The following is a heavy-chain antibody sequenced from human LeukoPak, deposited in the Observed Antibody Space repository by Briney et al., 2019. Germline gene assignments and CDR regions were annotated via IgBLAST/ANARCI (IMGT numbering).Heavy chain of an antibody. CDR3: SYSSSSGVDYYYYMDV. V-gene: IGHV3-23*01. CDR2: ISGSGGST. CDR1: GFTFSSYA. D-gene: IGHD6-6*01. J-gene: IGHJ6*03. Sequence: SGGSLRLSCAASGFTFSSYAMSWVRQAPGKGLEWVSAISGSGGSTYYADSVKGRFTISRDNSKNTLYLQMNSLRAEDTAVHYCSYSSSSGVDYYYYMDVWGKGTTVTVSS.